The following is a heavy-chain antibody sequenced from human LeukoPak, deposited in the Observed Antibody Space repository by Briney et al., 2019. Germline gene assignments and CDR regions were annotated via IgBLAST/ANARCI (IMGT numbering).Heavy chain of an antibody. D-gene: IGHD3-22*01. Sequence: ASVKVSCKASGYTFTGYYIHWVRQAPGQGLEWMGWINPNSGGTNFVQEFQGRVTLTRDTSISTAYMDLSGLRSDDTAVYYCARDRGYYYDSSGYRYWGQGTLVTVSS. CDR2: INPNSGGT. J-gene: IGHJ4*02. V-gene: IGHV1-2*02. CDR1: GYTFTGYY. CDR3: ARDRGYYYDSSGYRY.